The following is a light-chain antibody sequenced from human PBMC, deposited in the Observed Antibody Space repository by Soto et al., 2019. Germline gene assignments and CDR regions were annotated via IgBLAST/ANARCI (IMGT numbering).Light chain of an antibody. CDR2: AAS. Sequence: QMTQSPSSLFASVGDRVTITCRASQSISSHLNWCQQKVGQTPRLLIYAASTLQSEVPPRFSGSGSGSEFTLTISGLQREDFATYYCQQSQSAPLTFGGGTKIQI. CDR3: QQSQSAPLT. CDR1: QSISSH. V-gene: IGKV1-39*01. J-gene: IGKJ4*01.